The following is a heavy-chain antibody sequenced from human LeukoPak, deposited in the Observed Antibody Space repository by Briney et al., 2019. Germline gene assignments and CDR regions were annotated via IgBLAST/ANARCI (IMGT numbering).Heavy chain of an antibody. D-gene: IGHD6-13*01. CDR1: GGTFSSYA. Sequence: GASVKVSCKASGGTFSSYAISWVRQAPGQGLEWMGRIIPIFGIANYAQKFQGRVTITADKSTSTAYMELSSLRSEDTAVYYCARDRQLAQFDYWGQGTLVTVSS. J-gene: IGHJ4*02. CDR3: ARDRQLAQFDY. V-gene: IGHV1-69*04. CDR2: IIPIFGIA.